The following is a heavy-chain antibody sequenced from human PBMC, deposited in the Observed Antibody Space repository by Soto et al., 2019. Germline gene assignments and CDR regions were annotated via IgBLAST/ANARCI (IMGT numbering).Heavy chain of an antibody. CDR2: ISSSSSYI. Sequence: GGSLRLSCAASGFTFSSYSMNWVRQAPGKGLEWVSSISSSSSYIYYADSVKGRFTISRDNAKNSLYLQMNSLRAEDTAVYYCARNCGGDCYDSDAFDIWGQGTMVTVSS. CDR3: ARNCGGDCYDSDAFDI. D-gene: IGHD2-21*02. CDR1: GFTFSSYS. J-gene: IGHJ3*02. V-gene: IGHV3-21*01.